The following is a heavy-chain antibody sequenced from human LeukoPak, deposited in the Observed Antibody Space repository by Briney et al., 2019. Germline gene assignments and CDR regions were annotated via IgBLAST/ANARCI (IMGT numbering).Heavy chain of an antibody. CDR2: IIPIFGIA. D-gene: IGHD4-11*01. CDR3: AREADYPNWFDP. V-gene: IGHV1-69*04. J-gene: IGHJ5*02. Sequence: ASVKVSCKASGGTFSSYAISWVRQAPGQGLEWMGRIIPIFGIANYAQKFQGRVTITANKSTSTAYMELSSLRSEDTAVYYCAREADYPNWFDPWGQATLVTVSS. CDR1: GGTFSSYA.